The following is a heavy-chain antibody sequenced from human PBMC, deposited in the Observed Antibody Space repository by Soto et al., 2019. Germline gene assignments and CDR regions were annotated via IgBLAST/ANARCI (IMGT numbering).Heavy chain of an antibody. CDR3: AREEQLGYYGMEV. V-gene: IGHV1-2*04. D-gene: IGHD1-1*01. CDR2: INTYTGST. J-gene: IGHJ6*02. CDR1: GYTFTGYY. Sequence: QVQLEQSGAEVKKPGASVKVSCKASGYTFTGYYIHWVRQAPGQGLEWMGWINTYTGSTNYAQKFQGWVTLTRDTSISTAYMEMNRLTSDDTAVYYCAREEQLGYYGMEVWGQGTTVTVSS.